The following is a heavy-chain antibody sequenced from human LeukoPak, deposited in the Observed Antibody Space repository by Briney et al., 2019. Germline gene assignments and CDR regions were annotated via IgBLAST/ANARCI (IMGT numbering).Heavy chain of an antibody. Sequence: GGSLRLSCAASGFTFSSYTMHWVRQAPGKGLEWVAVISYDGSNKYYADSVKGRFTISRDNSKNTLYLQMNSLRADDTAVYYCASHSSTWYNPSDYWGQGTLVTVSS. D-gene: IGHD6-13*01. CDR2: ISYDGSNK. CDR3: ASHSSTWYNPSDY. J-gene: IGHJ4*02. V-gene: IGHV3-30*04. CDR1: GFTFSSYT.